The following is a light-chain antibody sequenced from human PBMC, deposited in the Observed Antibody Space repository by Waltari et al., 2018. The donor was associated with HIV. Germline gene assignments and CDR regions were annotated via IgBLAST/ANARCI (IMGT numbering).Light chain of an antibody. V-gene: IGKV1-12*01. CDR2: AAS. J-gene: IGKJ4*02. CDR3: QQASSFPLK. CDR1: QSLNW. Sequence: DIQMTQSPSPVSAAVGDRVSITCRASQSLNWLAWYQQKPGKAPKLLIHAASTLQSGVPSRFSGRVSGTDFTLTISSLQPEDFATYYCQQASSFPLKFGGGTRVEIK.